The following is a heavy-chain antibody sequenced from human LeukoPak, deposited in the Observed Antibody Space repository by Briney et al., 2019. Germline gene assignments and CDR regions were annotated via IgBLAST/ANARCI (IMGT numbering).Heavy chain of an antibody. CDR1: GYTFTGYY. D-gene: IGHD3-10*01. CDR3: ARVGSGSYYIPDY. J-gene: IGHJ4*02. V-gene: IGHV1-2*02. Sequence: ASVKVSCKASGYTFTGYYMHWVRQAPGQGLEWMGWINPNSGGTNYAQKFQGRVTMTRDTSTSTVYMELSSLRSEDTAVYYCARVGSGSYYIPDYWGQGTLVTVSS. CDR2: INPNSGGT.